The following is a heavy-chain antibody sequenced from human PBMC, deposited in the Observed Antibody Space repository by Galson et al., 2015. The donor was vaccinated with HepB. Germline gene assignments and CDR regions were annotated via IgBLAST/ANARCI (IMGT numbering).Heavy chain of an antibody. CDR3: ARRPAVAGTTSGYYYGMDV. CDR2: IYYSGST. CDR1: GGSISSYY. V-gene: IGHV4-59*08. J-gene: IGHJ6*02. D-gene: IGHD6-19*01. Sequence: ETLSLTCTVSGGSISSYYWSWIRQPPGKGPEWIEYIYYSGSTNYNPSLKSRVTISVDTSKNQFSLKLSSVTAADTAVYYCARRPAVAGTTSGYYYGMDVWGQGTTATVSS.